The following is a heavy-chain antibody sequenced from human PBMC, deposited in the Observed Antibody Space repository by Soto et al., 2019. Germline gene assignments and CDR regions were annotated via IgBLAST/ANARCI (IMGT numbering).Heavy chain of an antibody. CDR3: AGDVGGNMDY. V-gene: IGHV1-8*01. J-gene: IGHJ4*02. CDR2: VNPNSGNT. D-gene: IGHD3-16*01. Sequence: QVQLVQSGAEVTKPGASVKVFCKASGYTFTSYDINRVRQATGQGLAWLRWVNPNSGNTAYAQKSQGRVTMTRRPSITTASVALSSTTADYTAGHYGAGDVGGNMDYWGQGTLVTVSS. CDR1: GYTFTSYD.